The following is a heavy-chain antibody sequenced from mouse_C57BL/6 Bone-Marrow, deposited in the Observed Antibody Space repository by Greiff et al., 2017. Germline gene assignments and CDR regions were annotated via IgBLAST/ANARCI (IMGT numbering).Heavy chain of an antibody. CDR2: ISSGSSTI. CDR3: ARDGYDVRFAY. J-gene: IGHJ3*01. D-gene: IGHD2-2*01. Sequence: EVKLVESGGGLVKPGGSLKLSCAASGFTFSDYGMHWVRQAPEKGLAWVAYISSGSSTIYYADTVKGRFTISRDNAKNTLFLQMTSLRSEDTAMYYCARDGYDVRFAYWGQGTLVTVSA. V-gene: IGHV5-17*01. CDR1: GFTFSDYG.